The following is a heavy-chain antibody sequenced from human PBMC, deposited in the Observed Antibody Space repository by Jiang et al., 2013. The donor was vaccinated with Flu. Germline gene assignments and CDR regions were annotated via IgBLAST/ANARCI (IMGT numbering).Heavy chain of an antibody. Sequence: GPGLVKPSGTLSLTCAVSGGSISSSNWWSWVRQPPGKGLEWIGEIYHSGSTNYNPSLKSRVTISVDKSKNQFSLKLSSVTAADTAVYYCARAAEEYDILTGYSFTHWDYWGQGNPGSPSPQ. J-gene: IGHJ4*02. D-gene: IGHD3-9*01. CDR2: IYHSGST. CDR3: ARAAEEYDILTGYSFTHWDY. CDR1: GGSISSSNW. V-gene: IGHV4-4*02.